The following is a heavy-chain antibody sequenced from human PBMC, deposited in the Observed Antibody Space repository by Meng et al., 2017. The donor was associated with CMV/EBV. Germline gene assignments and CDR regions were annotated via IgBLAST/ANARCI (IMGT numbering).Heavy chain of an antibody. V-gene: IGHV1-24*01. CDR1: GYTLTELS. CDR2: FDPEDGET. D-gene: IGHD3-22*01. J-gene: IGHJ6*02. CDR3: ARDFYSSGYSDYYYGMDV. Sequence: ASVKVSCKVSGYTLTELSRHWVRQAPGKGLEWMGGFDPEDGETIYAQKFQGRVTMTTDTSTSTAYMELRSLRSDDTAVYYCARDFYSSGYSDYYYGMDVWGQGTTVTASS.